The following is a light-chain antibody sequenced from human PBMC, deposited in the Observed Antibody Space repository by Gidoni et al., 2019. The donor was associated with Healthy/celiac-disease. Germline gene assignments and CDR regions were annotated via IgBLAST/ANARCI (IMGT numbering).Light chain of an antibody. J-gene: IGKJ1*01. Sequence: DIVMTQSPLSLPVTPGEPASISCRSSPSLLHSNGYNYLDWYLQKPGQSPQLLIYLGSNRASGVPDRFSGCGSGTDFTLKISRVEAEDVGVYYCMQALQTPWTFGQGTKVEIK. CDR2: LGS. V-gene: IGKV2-28*01. CDR3: MQALQTPWT. CDR1: PSLLHSNGYNY.